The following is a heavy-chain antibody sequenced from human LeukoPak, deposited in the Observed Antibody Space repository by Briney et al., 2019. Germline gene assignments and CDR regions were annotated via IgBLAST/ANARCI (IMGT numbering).Heavy chain of an antibody. V-gene: IGHV3-48*01. J-gene: IGHJ4*02. CDR2: IHDGGSPI. D-gene: IGHD6-13*01. CDR3: ARGGSSWFSY. CDR1: GFTFSSFS. Sequence: GGSLRLSCAASGFTFSSFSMTWVRQAPGKGLEWNSYIHDGGSPIFYADSVKGRFTVSRDNARNLLYLQMKSLRADDTAVYYCARGGSSWFSYWGQGTLVTVSS.